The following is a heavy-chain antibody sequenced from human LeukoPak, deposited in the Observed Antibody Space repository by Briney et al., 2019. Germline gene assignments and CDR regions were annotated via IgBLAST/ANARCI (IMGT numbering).Heavy chain of an antibody. D-gene: IGHD3/OR15-3a*01. Sequence: PGGSLRLSCAASGFTFSSYAMSWVRQAPGKGLEWVSAISGSGGSTYYADSVKGRFTISRDNSKNTLYLQMNSLRAEDTAVYYCAKDRDWYKNGPPMDVWGQGTTVTVSS. CDR3: AKDRDWYKNGPPMDV. J-gene: IGHJ6*02. CDR2: ISGSGGST. V-gene: IGHV3-23*01. CDR1: GFTFSSYA.